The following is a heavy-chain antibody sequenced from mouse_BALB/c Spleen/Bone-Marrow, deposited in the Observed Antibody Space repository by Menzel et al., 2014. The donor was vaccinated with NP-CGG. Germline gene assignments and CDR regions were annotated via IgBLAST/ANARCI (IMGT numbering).Heavy chain of an antibody. D-gene: IGHD1-2*01. CDR2: INPESSTI. CDR3: ARHYYYGYVDY. Sequence: EVKLEESGGGLVQPGASLKLSCAVSGFDFSGYWMRWVRQAPGRGLEWIGEINPESSTINYTPTLKDKFSISRDNAKNTLYMQMSKVRSEDSALYYCARHYYYGYVDYWGQGTSVTVSS. V-gene: IGHV4-1*02. J-gene: IGHJ4*01. CDR1: GFDFSGYW.